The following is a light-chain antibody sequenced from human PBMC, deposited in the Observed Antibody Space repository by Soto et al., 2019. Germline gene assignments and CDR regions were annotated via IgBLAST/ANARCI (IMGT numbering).Light chain of an antibody. V-gene: IGLV2-14*01. CDR3: SSYTSGSTLVV. J-gene: IGLJ2*01. Sequence: QSALTQPASVSGSPGQSITISCTGSSSDVGAYNYVSWYQQHPGKAPRLVIYEVTNRPSGVSNRFSGSKSGNTASLTISGLRAEDEADYYCSSYTSGSTLVVFGGGTKVTVL. CDR2: EVT. CDR1: SSDVGAYNY.